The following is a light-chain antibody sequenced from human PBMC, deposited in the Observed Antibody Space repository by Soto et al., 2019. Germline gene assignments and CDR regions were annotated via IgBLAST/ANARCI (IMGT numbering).Light chain of an antibody. CDR1: SSDVGGYNY. CDR3: GSYTSSNTLV. V-gene: IGLV2-14*03. J-gene: IGLJ1*01. CDR2: EVT. Sequence: QSALTQPASVSGSPGQSITISCTGTSSDVGGYNYVSWYQQHPGKAPKLLIYEVTYRPSGVSNRFSGSKSGNTASLTISGLQAEDEDDYFCGSYTSSNTLVFGTGTK.